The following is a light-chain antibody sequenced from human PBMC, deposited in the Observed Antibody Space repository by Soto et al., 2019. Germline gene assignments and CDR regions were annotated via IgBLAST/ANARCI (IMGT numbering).Light chain of an antibody. CDR1: QTLSNSF. V-gene: IGKV3-20*01. Sequence: EIVLTHPPGTLSLSPGERATLSCRASQTLSNSFIAWYQQKPGQAPRLLIYDTSSRATGVPDRYSASGSGTDFTLTISRLEPEDFAVYYCHQYDTSPRTFGQGTKVDIK. J-gene: IGKJ1*01. CDR2: DTS. CDR3: HQYDTSPRT.